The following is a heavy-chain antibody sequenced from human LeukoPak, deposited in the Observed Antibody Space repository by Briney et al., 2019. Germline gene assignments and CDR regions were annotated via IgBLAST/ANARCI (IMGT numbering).Heavy chain of an antibody. CDR1: GFTFSSYS. J-gene: IGHJ4*01. D-gene: IGHD6-13*01. CDR2: ISSSSSYI. V-gene: IGHV3-21*01. CDR3: ARDLDISIAATAY. Sequence: GGSLRLSCAASGFTFSSYSMNWVRQAPGKGLEWVSSISSSSSYIYYADSVKGRFTISRDNAKNSLYLQMNSLRAEDTAVYYCARDLDISIAATAYWGQGTLVTVSS.